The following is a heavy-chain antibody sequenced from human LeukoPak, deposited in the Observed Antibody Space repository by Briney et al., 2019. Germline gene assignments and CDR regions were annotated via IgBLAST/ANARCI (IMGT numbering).Heavy chain of an antibody. Sequence: SQTLSLTCTVSGGSISSGDYYWSWIRQPPGKGLEWIGYISYSGSTSYNPSLKSPFTISMDTSKNQISLRLSSVTAADTAVYYCARAVSYDFWSAYYYYMDVWGKGTTVTVSS. CDR2: ISYSGST. CDR1: GGSISSGDYY. V-gene: IGHV4-30-4*01. CDR3: ARAVSYDFWSAYYYYMDV. D-gene: IGHD3-3*01. J-gene: IGHJ6*03.